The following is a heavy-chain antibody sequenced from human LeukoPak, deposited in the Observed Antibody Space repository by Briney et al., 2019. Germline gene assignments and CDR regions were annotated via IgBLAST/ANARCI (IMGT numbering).Heavy chain of an antibody. Sequence: GGSLRLSCAGSGFTFSSYAMSWVRQAPGKGLEWVSAISGSGGSTYYADSVKGRFTISRDNSKNTLYLQMNSLRAEDTAVYYCAKGKQQLIPRIYYYYGMDVWGRGTTVTVSS. CDR3: AKGKQQLIPRIYYYYGMDV. V-gene: IGHV3-23*01. D-gene: IGHD6-13*01. CDR1: GFTFSSYA. CDR2: ISGSGGST. J-gene: IGHJ6*02.